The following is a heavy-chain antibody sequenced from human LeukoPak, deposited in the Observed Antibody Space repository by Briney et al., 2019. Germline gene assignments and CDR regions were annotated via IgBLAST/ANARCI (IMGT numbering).Heavy chain of an antibody. D-gene: IGHD5-24*01. V-gene: IGHV1-18*01. CDR2: ISAYNGNT. CDR3: ARGFGSRDGYNYFYFDY. J-gene: IGHJ4*02. CDR1: GYTFTSYG. Sequence: GASVKVSCKASGYTFTSYGISWVRQAPGQGLEWMGWISAYNGNTNYAQKLQGRVTMTTDTSTSTAYMELRSLRSEDTAVYYCARGFGSRDGYNYFYFDYWGQGTLVTVSS.